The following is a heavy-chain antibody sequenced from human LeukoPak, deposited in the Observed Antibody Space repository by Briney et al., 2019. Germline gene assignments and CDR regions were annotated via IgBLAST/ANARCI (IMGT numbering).Heavy chain of an antibody. V-gene: IGHV3-53*01. Sequence: GGSLRLSCAASGFIVSSNFMSWVRQAPGKGLEWISVLYSGGTTFYADSVMGRFTISRDNSRNTFYLQMNSLRAEDTAIYYCARSSRAVAGIFDNWGQGALVTVSS. CDR2: LYSGGTT. CDR1: GFIVSSNF. D-gene: IGHD6-19*01. CDR3: ARSSRAVAGIFDN. J-gene: IGHJ5*02.